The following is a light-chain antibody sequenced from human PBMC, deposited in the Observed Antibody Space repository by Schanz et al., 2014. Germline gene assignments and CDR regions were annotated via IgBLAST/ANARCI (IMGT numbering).Light chain of an antibody. CDR1: QSVGSRS. J-gene: IGKJ1*01. CDR2: GAS. V-gene: IGKV3-20*01. Sequence: EIVLTQSPDTLSLSPGERATLSCRASQSVGSRSLAWYQQKPGQPPRLLIYGASNRAAGIPDRFSGSGSGTDFTLSISRLEPEDFAVYYCQQYETSPATFGQGTKVDIK. CDR3: QQYETSPAT.